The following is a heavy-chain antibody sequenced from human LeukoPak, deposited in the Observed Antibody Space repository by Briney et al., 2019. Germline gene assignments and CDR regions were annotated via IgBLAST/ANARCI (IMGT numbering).Heavy chain of an antibody. CDR3: ARDPIAVAGVTSYYYYGMDV. J-gene: IGHJ6*02. CDR1: GYTFTSYA. V-gene: IGHV1-3*01. D-gene: IGHD6-19*01. CDR2: INAGNGNT. Sequence: ASVKVSCKASGYTFTSYAMHWVRQAPGQRLEWMGWINAGNGNTKYSQKFQGRVTITSDTSASTAYMELSSLRSEDTAVYYCARDPIAVAGVTSYYYYGMDVWGQGTTVTVSS.